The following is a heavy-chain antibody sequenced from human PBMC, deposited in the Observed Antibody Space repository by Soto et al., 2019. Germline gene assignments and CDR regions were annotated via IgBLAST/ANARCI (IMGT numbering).Heavy chain of an antibody. CDR2: INHSGST. Sequence: SETLSLTCAVYGGSFSGYYWSWIRQPPGKGLEWIGEINHSGSTNYNPSLKSRVTISVDTSKNQFSLKLSSVTAAVTAVYYCASLPPSQRRITMVRGVSDYWGQGTLVTVSS. CDR1: GGSFSGYY. J-gene: IGHJ4*02. CDR3: ASLPPSQRRITMVRGVSDY. V-gene: IGHV4-34*01. D-gene: IGHD3-10*01.